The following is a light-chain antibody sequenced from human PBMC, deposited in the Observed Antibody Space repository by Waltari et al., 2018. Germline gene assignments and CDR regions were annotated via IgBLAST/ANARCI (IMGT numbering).Light chain of an antibody. Sequence: DIQMTQSPSSLSASVGDRVTITCQASQDIRNHLNWYQQKPGKAPRLLIYDASNLETGVPSRFSGSGSGTDFTCTISTLQPEDIATYYCQQYNDFPAFGQGTKLEIK. V-gene: IGKV1-33*01. CDR2: DAS. CDR3: QQYNDFPA. J-gene: IGKJ2*01. CDR1: QDIRNH.